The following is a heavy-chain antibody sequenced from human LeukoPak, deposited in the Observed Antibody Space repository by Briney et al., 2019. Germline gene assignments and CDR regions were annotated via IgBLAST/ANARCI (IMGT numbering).Heavy chain of an antibody. CDR3: AREILGSFLN. V-gene: IGHV3-33*01. CDR1: GFTFSSHA. J-gene: IGHJ1*01. Sequence: PGRSLRLSCTASGFTFSSHAMHCVRQAPGKGLEWVAVIRYDGSKEYYADSVKGRFTISRDNSKNTLYVQMNSLRAEDTAVYYCAREILGSFLNRGEGTLVTVSS. D-gene: IGHD3-16*01. CDR2: IRYDGSKE.